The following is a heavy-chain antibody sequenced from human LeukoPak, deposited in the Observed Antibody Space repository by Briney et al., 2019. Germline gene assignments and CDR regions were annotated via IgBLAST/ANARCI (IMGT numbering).Heavy chain of an antibody. CDR2: IKQDGSEK. CDR3: ARELPDY. J-gene: IGHJ4*02. Sequence: GGSLRLSCAASGFTFSNYAMHWVRQAPGKGLEWVANIKQDGSEKYYVDSVKGRFTISRDNAKNSLYLQMNSLRAEDTAVYYCARELPDYWGQGTLVTVSS. CDR1: GFTFSNYA. V-gene: IGHV3-7*01.